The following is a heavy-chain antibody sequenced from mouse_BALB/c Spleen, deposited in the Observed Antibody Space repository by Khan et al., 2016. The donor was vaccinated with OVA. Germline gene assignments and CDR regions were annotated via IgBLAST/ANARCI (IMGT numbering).Heavy chain of an antibody. V-gene: IGHV5-6*01. J-gene: IGHJ3*01. D-gene: IGHD1-1*01. CDR3: ARLAYYYDGEGFAY. Sequence: EVELVESGGDLVKPGGSLKLSCAASGFTFSTYGMYWVRQTPDKRLEWVATVSSGGSYTYYPDSVKGRFTISRDNAKNTLYLQMSSLKSEDTAMFYCARLAYYYDGEGFAYWGQGTLVTVSA. CDR2: VSSGGSYT. CDR1: GFTFSTYG.